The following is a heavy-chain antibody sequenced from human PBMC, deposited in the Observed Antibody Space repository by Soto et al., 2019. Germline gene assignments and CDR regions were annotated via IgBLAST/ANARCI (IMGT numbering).Heavy chain of an antibody. CDR3: ARDLGMGAAPFDA. CDR1: GDSITSDY. CDR2: IYNSGST. Sequence: QVQLQESGPGLVKPSETLSLTCTVSGDSITSDYWSWSRQPPGKALEWIGYIYNSGSTDNNPSLKSRVTISLDTAKKQFSLKLKSVTAADTAVYYCARDLGMGAAPFDAWGQGTMVTVSA. D-gene: IGHD1-26*01. J-gene: IGHJ3*01. V-gene: IGHV4-4*08.